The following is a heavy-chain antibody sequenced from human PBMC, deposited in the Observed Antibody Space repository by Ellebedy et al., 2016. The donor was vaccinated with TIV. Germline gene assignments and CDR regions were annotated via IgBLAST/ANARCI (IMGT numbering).Heavy chain of an antibody. V-gene: IGHV4-39*07. CDR3: ARTPVDLGGMDV. CDR2: INHSGCT. CDR1: GGSISSSSYY. J-gene: IGHJ6*02. D-gene: IGHD1-26*01. Sequence: SETLSLTCTVSGGSISSSSYYWGWIRQPPGKGLEWIGEINHSGCTNYNPSLKSRVTISVDTSKNQFSLKLSSVTAADTAVYYCARTPVDLGGMDVWGQGTTVTVSS.